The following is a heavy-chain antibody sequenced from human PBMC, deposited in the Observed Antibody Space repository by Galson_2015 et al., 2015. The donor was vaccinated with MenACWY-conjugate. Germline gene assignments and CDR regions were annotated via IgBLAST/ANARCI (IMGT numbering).Heavy chain of an antibody. Sequence: SLRLSCAASGFTFSSYAMHWVRQAPGKGLEWVAVISYDGSNKYYADSVKGRFTISRDNSKNTLYLQMNSLRAEDTAVYYCARGYYDSSGYYYYWGQGTLVTVSS. V-gene: IGHV3-30*04. D-gene: IGHD3-22*01. CDR2: ISYDGSNK. J-gene: IGHJ4*02. CDR3: ARGYYDSSGYYYY. CDR1: GFTFSSYA.